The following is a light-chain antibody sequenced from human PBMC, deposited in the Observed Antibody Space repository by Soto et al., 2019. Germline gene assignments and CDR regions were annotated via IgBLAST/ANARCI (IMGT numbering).Light chain of an antibody. CDR2: GAS. V-gene: IGKV3-11*01. Sequence: IGLTQSPATLSLSRGERATLTCRASQSVSSCLAWYQQKPGQAPRLLIYGASNRATGIPARFSGSGSGTDFTLTISSLEPEDFAIYYCQQRDKWPRTFGQGTKVDI. CDR1: QSVSSC. J-gene: IGKJ1*01. CDR3: QQRDKWPRT.